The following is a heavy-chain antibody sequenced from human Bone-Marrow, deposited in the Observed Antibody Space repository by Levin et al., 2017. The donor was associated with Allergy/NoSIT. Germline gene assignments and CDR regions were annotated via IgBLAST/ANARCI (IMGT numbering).Heavy chain of an antibody. CDR1: EFTVSNNH. CDR2: IYSGGST. D-gene: IGHD5-18*01. CDR3: AGHTAGDY. Sequence: GGSLRLSCAASEFTVSNNHMNWVRQAPGKGLEWVSLIYSGGSTYYADSVKGRFTISRDNSKNTLLLQMNSLRAEDTAVYYCAGHTAGDYWGQGTLVTVSS. V-gene: IGHV3-66*04. J-gene: IGHJ4*02.